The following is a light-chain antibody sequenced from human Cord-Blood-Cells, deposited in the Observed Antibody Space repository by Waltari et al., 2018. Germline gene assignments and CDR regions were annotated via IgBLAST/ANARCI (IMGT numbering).Light chain of an antibody. CDR2: DAS. CDR3: QQRSNWPPNT. V-gene: IGKV3-11*01. CDR1: QGVSSY. Sequence: EIVLTQSPATLSLSTGERATLSCRASQGVSSYLAWYQQKPGQAPRLLIYDASNRATGIPARFSGSGSGTDFTLTISSLEPEDFAVYYCQQRSNWPPNTFGQGTKLEIK. J-gene: IGKJ2*01.